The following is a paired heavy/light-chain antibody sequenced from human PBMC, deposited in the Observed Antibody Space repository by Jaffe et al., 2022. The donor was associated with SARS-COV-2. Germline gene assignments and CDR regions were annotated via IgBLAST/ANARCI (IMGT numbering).Light chain of an antibody. CDR2: LGS. CDR1: QSLLHSNGYNY. CDR3: MQALQTPGG. Sequence: DIVMTQSPLSLPVTPGEPASISCRSSQSLLHSNGYNYLDWYLQKPGQSPQILIYLGSNRASGVPDRFSGSGSGTDFTLKISKVEAEDVGVYYCMQALQTPGGFGGGTKVEIK. V-gene: IGKV2-28*01. J-gene: IGKJ4*01.
Heavy chain of an antibody. Sequence: EVQLVQSGGEVKKPGESLKISCKGSGYIFTSYWIGWVRQMPGKGLEWMGIIYPGDSETRYSPSFQGQVTISADNSISTAYLQWNSLKASDTAMYFCARQMGIARTGTDPPEYYYYYFGMDVWGQGTTVTVSS. CDR2: IYPGDSET. CDR3: ARQMGIARTGTDPPEYYYYYFGMDV. D-gene: IGHD6-13*01. CDR1: GYIFTSYW. J-gene: IGHJ6*02. V-gene: IGHV5-51*01.